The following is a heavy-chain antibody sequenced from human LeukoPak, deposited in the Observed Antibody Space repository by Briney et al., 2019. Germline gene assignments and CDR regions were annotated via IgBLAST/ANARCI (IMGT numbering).Heavy chain of an antibody. J-gene: IGHJ4*02. D-gene: IGHD6-13*01. CDR2: IYYTGST. V-gene: IGHV4-59*01. CDR3: ARVIAAAGTSPLDYFDY. Sequence: SETLSLTCTVSGGSITSYYGSWIRQPPGKGLEWIGYIYYTGSTNYNPSLKSRVTISVDTSKNQFSLKLSSVTAADTAVYYCARVIAAAGTSPLDYFDYWGQGTLVTVSS. CDR1: GGSITSYY.